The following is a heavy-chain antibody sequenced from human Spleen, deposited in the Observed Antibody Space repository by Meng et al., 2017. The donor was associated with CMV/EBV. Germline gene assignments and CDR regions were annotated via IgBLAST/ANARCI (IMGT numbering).Heavy chain of an antibody. Sequence: ASVKVSCKASGYTFTSYYMHWVRQAPGQGLEWMGIINPSGGSTSYAQKFQGRVTMTRDTSTSTVYMELSSLRSEDTAMYYCARELGTYYLFLDNWGQGTLVTVSS. D-gene: IGHD1-26*01. CDR1: GYTFTSYY. V-gene: IGHV1-46*01. CDR3: ARELGTYYLFLDN. CDR2: INPSGGST. J-gene: IGHJ4*02.